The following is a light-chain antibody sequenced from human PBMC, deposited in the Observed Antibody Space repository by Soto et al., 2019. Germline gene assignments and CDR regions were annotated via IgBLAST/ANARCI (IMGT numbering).Light chain of an antibody. Sequence: EIVLTQSPGTLSLSPGERATLSCRASQSVSNYLAWYQQKPGQAPRLLIYGASRRATVIPDRFSGSGSGTDCTITISRLEPEDFEVYYCQQYGVSPQTFCQGTNVEIK. CDR3: QQYGVSPQT. CDR1: QSVSNY. CDR2: GAS. J-gene: IGKJ1*01. V-gene: IGKV3-20*01.